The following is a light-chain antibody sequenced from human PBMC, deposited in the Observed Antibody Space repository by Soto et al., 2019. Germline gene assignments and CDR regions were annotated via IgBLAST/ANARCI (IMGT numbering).Light chain of an antibody. CDR2: AAS. J-gene: IGKJ2*01. CDR3: QHSYSTPPEYT. CDR1: QSISRY. V-gene: IGKV1-39*01. Sequence: DIQLTQSPSSLSASVGDRVTMTCRASQSISRYLNWYQQKPGKAPKLLIYAASSLQSGVPSRFSGSGSGTDFTLTISSLQPEDFATYYCQHSYSTPPEYTSGQGTNLEIK.